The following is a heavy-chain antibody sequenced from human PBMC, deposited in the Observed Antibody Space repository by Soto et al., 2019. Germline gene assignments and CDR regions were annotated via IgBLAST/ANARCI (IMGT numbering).Heavy chain of an antibody. J-gene: IGHJ6*02. CDR1: GDSISRRNW. V-gene: IGHV4-4*02. D-gene: IGHD2-21*02. Sequence: QVQLQESGPGLVKPSGTLSPSCAVSGDSISRRNWWSWVRQSPGQGLEWTVEIHHSGSTNYKLSLKSRVTISIGKTKNHFSLSLNSVTASESAVYYCARATAVAAAIVYGLDVWGQWTAVTASS. CDR3: ARATAVAAAIVYGLDV. CDR2: IHHSGST.